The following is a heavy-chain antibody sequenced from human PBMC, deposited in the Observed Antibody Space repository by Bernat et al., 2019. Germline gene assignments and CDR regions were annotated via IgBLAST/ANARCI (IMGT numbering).Heavy chain of an antibody. J-gene: IGHJ4*02. V-gene: IGHV4-39*01. CDR2: IYYSGST. CDR3: ARLPYSSSWYWIEEDY. D-gene: IGHD6-13*01. CDR1: GGSISSSSYY. Sequence: QLQLQESGPGLVKPSETLSLTCTVSGGSISSSSYYWGWIRQPPGKGLEWIGSIYYSGSTYYNPSLKSRVTISVDTSKNQFSLKLSSVTAADTAVYYCARLPYSSSWYWIEEDYWGQGTLVTVSS.